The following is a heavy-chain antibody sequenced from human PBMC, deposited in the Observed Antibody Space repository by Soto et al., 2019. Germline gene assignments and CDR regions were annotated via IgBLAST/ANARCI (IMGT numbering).Heavy chain of an antibody. Sequence: QLQLQESGSGLVKPSQTLSLTCAVSGGSISSGGYSWSWIRQPPGKGLEWIGYIYHSGSTYYNPPLKSRVTISVDRSKNQFSLKLSSVTAADTAVYYCARDRRWGYYDSSGYYYYYYGMDVWGQGTTVTVSS. CDR3: ARDRRWGYYDSSGYYYYYYGMDV. D-gene: IGHD3-22*01. V-gene: IGHV4-30-2*01. CDR1: GGSISSGGYS. J-gene: IGHJ6*02. CDR2: IYHSGST.